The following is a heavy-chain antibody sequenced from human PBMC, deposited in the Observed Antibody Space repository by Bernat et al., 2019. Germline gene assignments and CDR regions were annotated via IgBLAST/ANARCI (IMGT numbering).Heavy chain of an antibody. CDR1: GFIFDDYA. CDR3: VKRGFSGAFDI. Sequence: VQLVESGGGLVQPDRSLRLSCAASGFIFDDYAMHWVRQAPGKGLEWVSGISWNSVSIAYADSVKGRFTISRDNAKNSLYLQMNSLRPEDTALYYCVKRGFSGAFDIWGQGTVVTVSS. D-gene: IGHD3-10*01. V-gene: IGHV3-9*01. J-gene: IGHJ3*02. CDR2: ISWNSVSI.